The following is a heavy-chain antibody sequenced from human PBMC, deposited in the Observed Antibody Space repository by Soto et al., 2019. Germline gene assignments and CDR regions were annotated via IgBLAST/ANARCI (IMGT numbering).Heavy chain of an antibody. Sequence: QVQLVESGGGVVQSGRSLRLSCAASGFTFSSYGMHWVRQAPGKGLEWVAVIWYDGSNKYYADSVKGRFTISRDNSKNTLYLQMNSLRAEDTAVYYCARVPGYCSGGSCYSVGGVDYWGQGTLVTVSS. CDR3: ARVPGYCSGGSCYSVGGVDY. CDR1: GFTFSSYG. V-gene: IGHV3-33*01. D-gene: IGHD2-15*01. CDR2: IWYDGSNK. J-gene: IGHJ4*02.